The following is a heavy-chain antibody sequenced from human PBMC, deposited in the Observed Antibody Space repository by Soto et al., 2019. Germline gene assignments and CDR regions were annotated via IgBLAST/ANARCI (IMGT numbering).Heavy chain of an antibody. J-gene: IGHJ4*02. CDR2: IYYSGST. V-gene: IGHV4-30-4*01. CDR1: GGSISSGDYY. CDR3: ARVQYQLLLIDY. Sequence: LSETLSLTCTVSGGSISSGDYYWSWIRQPPGKGLEWIGYIYYSGSTYYNPSLKSRVTISVDTSKNQFSLKLSSVTAADTAVYYCARVQYQLLLIDYWGQGTLVTVSS. D-gene: IGHD2-2*01.